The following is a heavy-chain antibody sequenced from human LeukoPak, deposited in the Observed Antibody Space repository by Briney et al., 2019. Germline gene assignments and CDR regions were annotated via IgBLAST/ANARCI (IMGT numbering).Heavy chain of an antibody. D-gene: IGHD4-17*01. Sequence: SGGSLRLSCAASGFTFSTYAMHWVRQAPGKGLEWVAVIWSDSTNKYYADSVRGRFTISRDNSKSTLYLQMSCLRAEDTAMYYCARDRLTTVTTFHFDYWGQGTLVTVSS. V-gene: IGHV3-33*01. CDR2: IWSDSTNK. J-gene: IGHJ4*02. CDR3: ARDRLTTVTTFHFDY. CDR1: GFTFSTYA.